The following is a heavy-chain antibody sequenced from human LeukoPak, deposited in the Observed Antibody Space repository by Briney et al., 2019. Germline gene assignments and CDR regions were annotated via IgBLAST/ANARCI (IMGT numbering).Heavy chain of an antibody. J-gene: IGHJ3*02. CDR3: ARLPNGWLQLGAFDI. V-gene: IGHV4-34*01. D-gene: IGHD5-24*01. CDR2: INHSGST. Sequence: SETLSLTCAVHGGTFSGYFWTWFRQPPGKGLEWIGEINHSGSTNYNPSLKSRVTISVDTSKNQFSLNLSSVTAADTAVYYCARLPNGWLQLGAFDIWGRGTMVTVSS. CDR1: GGTFSGYF.